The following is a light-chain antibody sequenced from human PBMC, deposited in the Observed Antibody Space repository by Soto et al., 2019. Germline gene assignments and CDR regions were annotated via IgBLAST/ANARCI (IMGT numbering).Light chain of an antibody. J-gene: IGKJ5*01. CDR1: QSVDGY. CDR2: GAS. CDR3: QQYHKWPPIT. V-gene: IGKV3-15*01. Sequence: EVVMTQSPATLSESLGESATLSCRASQSVDGYLAWYQQKPGQAPRLLIYGASTRATGVTARFRGGGSGTEFTLTISSLQSEDSAVYYCQQYHKWPPITFGQGTRLEIK.